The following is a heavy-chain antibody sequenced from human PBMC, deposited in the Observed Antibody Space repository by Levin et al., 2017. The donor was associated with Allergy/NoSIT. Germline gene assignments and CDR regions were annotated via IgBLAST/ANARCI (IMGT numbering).Heavy chain of an antibody. CDR1: GFTFDDYA. CDR2: ISWNSGSI. D-gene: IGHD1-26*01. J-gene: IGHJ6*02. V-gene: IGHV3-9*01. Sequence: PGGSLRLSCAASGFTFDDYAMHWVRQAPGKGLEWVSGISWNSGSIGYADSVKGRFTISRDNAKNSLYLQMNSLRAEDTALYYCAKGSTVGAQYLYYYYGMDVWGQGTTVTVSS. CDR3: AKGSTVGAQYLYYYYGMDV.